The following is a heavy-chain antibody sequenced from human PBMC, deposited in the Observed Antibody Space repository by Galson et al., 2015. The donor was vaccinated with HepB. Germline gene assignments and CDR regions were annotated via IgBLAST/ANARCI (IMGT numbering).Heavy chain of an antibody. D-gene: IGHD3-10*01. CDR2: ISSRGDTM. J-gene: IGHJ4*02. V-gene: IGHV3-48*01. CDR1: GFTFSTYF. CDR3: ATLGALRGVTLIDY. Sequence: SLRLSCAASGFTFSTYFINWVRQAPGKGLEWIAYISSRGDTMLYADSVKGRFTIPRDNAQNSLYLQMDSLRAEDTAVYYCATLGALRGVTLIDYWGQGTLVTVSP.